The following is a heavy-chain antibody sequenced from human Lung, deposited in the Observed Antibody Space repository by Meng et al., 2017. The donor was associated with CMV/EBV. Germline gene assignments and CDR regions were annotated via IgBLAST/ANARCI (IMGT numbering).Heavy chain of an antibody. CDR2: IIPYSGAT. CDR1: GYTFAGYY. Sequence: ASVKVSCKTSGYTFAGYYMNWVRQAPGQGLEWIGWIIPYSGATEYAQKFRGRVTMTRDTSTSTAYMELTSLTSDDSAVYFCAREGSVHLTTFEVWGQGELVAVSS. V-gene: IGHV1-2*02. CDR3: AREGSVHLTTFEV. J-gene: IGHJ4*02. D-gene: IGHD1-1*01.